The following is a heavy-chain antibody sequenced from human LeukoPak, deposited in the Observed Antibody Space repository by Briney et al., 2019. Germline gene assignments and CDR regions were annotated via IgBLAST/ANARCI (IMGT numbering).Heavy chain of an antibody. CDR2: IIPILGIA. V-gene: IGHV1-69*04. CDR3: ARVNYDILTGYYYYYDGKDV. J-gene: IGHJ6*02. D-gene: IGHD3-9*01. CDR1: GGTFTSYA. Sequence: ASVKVSCKASGGTFTSYAISWVRQAPGQGLEWMGRIIPILGIANYAQKFQGRVTITADKSTSTAYMKLSSLRSEDTAVYYCARVNYDILTGYYYYYDGKDVWGQGAKVTVSS.